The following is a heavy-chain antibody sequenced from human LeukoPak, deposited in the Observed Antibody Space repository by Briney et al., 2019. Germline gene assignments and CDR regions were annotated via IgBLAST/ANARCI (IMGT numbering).Heavy chain of an antibody. CDR1: GYSLSSSNW. J-gene: IGHJ3*02. Sequence: PSETLSLTCAVSGYSLSSSNWWGWIRQPPGKGLEWIGYIYYSGSTYYNPSLKSRVTMSVDTSKNQFSLQLSSVTAVDTALYYCGSSSWYRDYAFDIWGQGTMVTVSS. V-gene: IGHV4-28*01. CDR2: IYYSGST. CDR3: GSSSWYRDYAFDI. D-gene: IGHD6-13*01.